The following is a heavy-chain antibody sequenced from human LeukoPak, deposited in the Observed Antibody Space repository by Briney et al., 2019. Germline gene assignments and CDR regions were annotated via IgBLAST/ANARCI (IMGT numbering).Heavy chain of an antibody. J-gene: IGHJ4*02. CDR1: GGSISSGDYY. CDR3: ARGNDSKKSGY. D-gene: IGHD4-11*01. V-gene: IGHV4-39*07. CDR2: IHPSGST. Sequence: SETLSLTCTVSGGSISSGDYYWSWIRQPPGKGLEWIGEIHPSGSTYFNPSLESRVTMSLDTSKNQFSLRVTSVTAADTAMYYCARGNDSKKSGYWGQGTLVTVSS.